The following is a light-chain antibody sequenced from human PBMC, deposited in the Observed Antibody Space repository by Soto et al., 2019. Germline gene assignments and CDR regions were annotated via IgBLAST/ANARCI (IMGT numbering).Light chain of an antibody. CDR3: QQYNDWSSR. CDR1: QSVTNF. V-gene: IGKV1-5*01. Sequence: DIQMTQSPSTLTASVGDRVTITCRASQSVTNFLAWYQQKPGKAPKLLIYDASTLEDGVPSRFSGSGSGTQFTLTISSVQPDHYATYYCQQYNDWSSRFGQGTKLEIK. J-gene: IGKJ2*03. CDR2: DAS.